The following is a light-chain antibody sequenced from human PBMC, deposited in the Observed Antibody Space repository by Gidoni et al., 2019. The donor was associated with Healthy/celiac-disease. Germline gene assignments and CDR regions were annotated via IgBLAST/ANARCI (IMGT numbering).Light chain of an antibody. Sequence: DIVMTQSPLSLPVIPGEPASISCRSSQSLLHSNGYNYLDWYLQNPGQSPQLLIYLGSNRASGVTDRFSGSGAGTDFTLKISRVEAEDVGVYYCMQALQTPTFGPGTKVDIK. V-gene: IGKV2-28*01. J-gene: IGKJ3*01. CDR3: MQALQTPT. CDR1: QSLLHSNGYNY. CDR2: LGS.